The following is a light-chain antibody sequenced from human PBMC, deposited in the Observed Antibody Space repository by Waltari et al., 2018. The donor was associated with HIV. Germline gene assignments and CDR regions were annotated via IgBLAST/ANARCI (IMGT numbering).Light chain of an antibody. V-gene: IGLV2-11*01. CDR2: NVN. CDR3: FSYAGTSMRI. CDR1: SSDVGDYNY. Sequence: QSALTQPRSVSGSPGQSVTVSCTGVSSDVGDYNYVSWYRQHPGKAPKVIMYNVNKRPSGVPDRFSGSRSGNTASLTISGLRSEDEADYYCFSYAGTSMRIFGGGTTLTV. J-gene: IGLJ2*01.